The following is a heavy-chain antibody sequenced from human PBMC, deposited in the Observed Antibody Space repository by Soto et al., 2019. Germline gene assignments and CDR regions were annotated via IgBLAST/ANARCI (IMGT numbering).Heavy chain of an antibody. Sequence: GGSLRLSCAASGLMFSDFAMTWVRQVPGKGLEWVSSISFSGNSPYYADAVKGRFGISRDNSKNILYLQMHGLRADDTAIYYCAIRGSSGGDGGPCYFDHWGRGTQVTVSS. J-gene: IGHJ4*01. CDR3: AIRGSSGGDGGPCYFDH. CDR2: ISFSGNSP. CDR1: GLMFSDFA. V-gene: IGHV3-23*01. D-gene: IGHD2-21*01.